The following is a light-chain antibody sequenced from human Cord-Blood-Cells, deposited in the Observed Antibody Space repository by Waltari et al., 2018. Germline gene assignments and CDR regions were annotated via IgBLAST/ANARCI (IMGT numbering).Light chain of an antibody. V-gene: IGKV1-8*01. J-gene: IGKJ4*01. CDR1: QGISSY. CDR2: AAS. Sequence: AIRITQSPSSLSASTGDRVTITCRASQGISSYLAWYQQKPGKAPKLLIYAASTLQSGVPSRFSGSGSGTDFTLTISCLQSEDFATYYCQQANSFPLTFGGGTKVEIK. CDR3: QQANSFPLT.